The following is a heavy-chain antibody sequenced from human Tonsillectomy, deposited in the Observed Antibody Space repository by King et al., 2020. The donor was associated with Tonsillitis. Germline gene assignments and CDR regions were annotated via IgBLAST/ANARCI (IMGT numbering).Heavy chain of an antibody. D-gene: IGHD2-15*01. CDR3: ATHPGDCSGGSCYSPDHDAFDI. CDR1: GYSFTSYW. J-gene: IGHJ3*02. CDR2: IYPGDSDT. Sequence: QLVQSGAEVKKPGESLKISCKGSGYSFTSYWIGWVRQMPGKGLEWMGIIYPGDSDTRYSPSFQGQVTISADKSISTAYLQWSSLKASDTAMYYCATHPGDCSGGSCYSPDHDAFDIWGQGTMVTVSS. V-gene: IGHV5-51*01.